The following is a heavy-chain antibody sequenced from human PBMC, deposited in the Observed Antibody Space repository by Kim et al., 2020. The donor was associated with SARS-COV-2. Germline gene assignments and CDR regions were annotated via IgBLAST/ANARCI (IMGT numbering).Heavy chain of an antibody. CDR2: IKYDGSKK. D-gene: IGHD3-16*01. Sequence: GGSLRLSCAASGFTFSSYGMSWVRQAPGKGLEWVAVIKYDGSKKYYADSVKGRFTISRDNSKNTLYLQMNSLRAEDTAVYYCAKDNSRRDRLGPYYEY. V-gene: IGHV3-30*02. CDR3: AKDNSRRDRLGPYYEY. J-gene: IGHJ6*01. CDR1: GFTFSSYG.